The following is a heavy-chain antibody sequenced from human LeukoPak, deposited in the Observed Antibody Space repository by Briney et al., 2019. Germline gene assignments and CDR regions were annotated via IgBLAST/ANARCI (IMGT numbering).Heavy chain of an antibody. Sequence: GGSLRLSCAASGFTFSSYAMSWVRQAPGKGLEWVSAISGSGGSTYYTDSVKGRFTISRDNSKDTLYLQMNSLRAEDTAVYYCARGRSVGATRSFDYWGQGTLVTVCS. D-gene: IGHD1-26*01. CDR3: ARGRSVGATRSFDY. CDR1: GFTFSSYA. J-gene: IGHJ4*02. V-gene: IGHV3-23*01. CDR2: ISGSGGST.